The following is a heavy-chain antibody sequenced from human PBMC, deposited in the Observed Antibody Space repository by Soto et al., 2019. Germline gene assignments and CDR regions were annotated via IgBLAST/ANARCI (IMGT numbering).Heavy chain of an antibody. D-gene: IGHD6-19*01. CDR1: GGSISGSY. CDR3: ARSVAVPGAHTDY. Sequence: SDTLSLTCSVSGGSISGSYWSWIRQSPGKGLEWLGYVYYTGSTNYSPSLRSRVSISVDTSKNEFSLRLSSVTAEDTAVYFCARSVAVPGAHTDYRGQGTQVTVSS. V-gene: IGHV4-59*01. CDR2: VYYTGST. J-gene: IGHJ4*02.